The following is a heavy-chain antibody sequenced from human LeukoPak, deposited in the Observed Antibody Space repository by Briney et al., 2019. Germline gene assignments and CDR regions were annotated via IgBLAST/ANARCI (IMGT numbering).Heavy chain of an antibody. CDR1: GFTFSSFW. V-gene: IGHV3-30*02. J-gene: IGHJ4*02. Sequence: GGSLRLSCAASGFTFSSFWMSWVRQAPGKGLEWVAFIRYDGTNKYYADSVKGRFTISRDNSKNTLYLQMNSLRAEDTAVYYCARGVAVASPFDYWGQGTLVTVSS. CDR3: ARGVAVASPFDY. CDR2: IRYDGTNK. D-gene: IGHD6-19*01.